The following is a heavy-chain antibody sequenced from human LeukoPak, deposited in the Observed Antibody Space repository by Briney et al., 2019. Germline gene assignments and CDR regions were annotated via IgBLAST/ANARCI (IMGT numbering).Heavy chain of an antibody. J-gene: IGHJ6*02. CDR1: GFTFSSYD. CDR3: ARVPGDYDILTGYYYYYGMDV. Sequence: GGSLRLSCAASGFTFSSYDMRWVRQATGKGLEWVSAIGTAGDTYYPGSVKGRFTISRENAKNSLYLQMNSLRAEDTAVYYCARVPGDYDILTGYYYYYGMDVWGQGTTVTVSS. CDR2: IGTAGDT. V-gene: IGHV3-13*01. D-gene: IGHD3-9*01.